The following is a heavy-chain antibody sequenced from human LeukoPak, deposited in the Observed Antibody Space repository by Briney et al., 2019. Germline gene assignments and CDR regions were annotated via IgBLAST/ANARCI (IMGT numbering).Heavy chain of an antibody. V-gene: IGHV3-23*01. CDR3: ALAFPLGATRH. Sequence: GGSLRLSCAASGFTFSSYWMHWVRQAPGKGLEWVSAISGSGGSTYYADSVKGRFTISRDNSKNTLYLQMNSLRAEDTAVYYCALAFPLGATRHWGQGTLVTVSS. D-gene: IGHD1-26*01. CDR2: ISGSGGST. J-gene: IGHJ4*02. CDR1: GFTFSSYW.